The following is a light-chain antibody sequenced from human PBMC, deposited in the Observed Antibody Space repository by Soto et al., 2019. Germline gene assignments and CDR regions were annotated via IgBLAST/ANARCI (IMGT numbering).Light chain of an antibody. CDR2: DAS. Sequence: EIVLTQSPATLSLSPGERATLSCRASQSVSRYLAWYQQKPGQAPRLLIYDASNRATGIPARFSGSGSGTDFTLTISSLEPEDFAVYYCQQRSNSRLTFGGGTKVVNK. V-gene: IGKV3-11*01. CDR3: QQRSNSRLT. J-gene: IGKJ4*01. CDR1: QSVSRY.